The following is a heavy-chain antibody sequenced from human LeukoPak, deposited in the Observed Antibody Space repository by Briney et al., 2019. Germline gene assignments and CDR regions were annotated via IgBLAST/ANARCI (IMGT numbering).Heavy chain of an antibody. CDR1: GFTFSSYN. Sequence: PRGSLRLSCAASGFTFSSYNMNWVRQAPGKGLEWVSSISSRSSYIYYADSVKGRFTISRDNAKNSLYLQMNSLRAEDTAVYYCARAYGSGSYSSMDYWGQGTLVTVSS. CDR3: ARAYGSGSYSSMDY. J-gene: IGHJ4*02. V-gene: IGHV3-21*01. CDR2: ISSRSSYI. D-gene: IGHD3-10*01.